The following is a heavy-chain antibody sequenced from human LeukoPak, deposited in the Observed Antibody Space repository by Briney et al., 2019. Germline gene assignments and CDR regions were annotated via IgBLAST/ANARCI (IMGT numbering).Heavy chain of an antibody. CDR1: GFTFSSYS. Sequence: GGSLRLSCAASGFTFSSYSMNWVRQAPGKGLEWVAVISYDGSNGYYADSVKGRFTISRDNSKNTLYLQMNSLRAEDTAVYYCAKVPSPYYYAMDVWGQGTTVTVSS. J-gene: IGHJ6*02. CDR2: ISYDGSNG. CDR3: AKVPSPYYYAMDV. V-gene: IGHV3-30*18.